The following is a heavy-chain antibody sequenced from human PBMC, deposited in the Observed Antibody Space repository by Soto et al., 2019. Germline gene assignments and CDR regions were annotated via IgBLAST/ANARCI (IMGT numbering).Heavy chain of an antibody. CDR1: GGSFSGYY. Sequence: QVQLQQWGAGLLKPSETLSLTCAVYGGSFSGYYWSWIRQPPGKGLEWIGEINHSGSTNYNPSLTSRVTISVDTSKTHFSLKLCSGTAADPAVYYGARGEVPFDYWGQGTLVTVSS. CDR3: ARGEVPFDY. CDR2: INHSGST. V-gene: IGHV4-34*01. J-gene: IGHJ4*02.